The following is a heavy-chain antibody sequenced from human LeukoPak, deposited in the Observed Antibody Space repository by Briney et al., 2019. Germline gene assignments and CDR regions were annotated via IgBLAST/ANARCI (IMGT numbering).Heavy chain of an antibody. CDR3: VREVGRAYYFDY. Sequence: PGGSLRLSCAASGFTFNTFMHWVRQAPGKGLEWVAVIWSDGSDKFYADSVKGRFTISRDNFKNTLYLQMDSLRVEDTAVYYCVREVGRAYYFDYWGQGTPVTVSS. J-gene: IGHJ4*02. CDR2: IWSDGSDK. D-gene: IGHD1-26*01. V-gene: IGHV3-33*01. CDR1: GFTFNTF.